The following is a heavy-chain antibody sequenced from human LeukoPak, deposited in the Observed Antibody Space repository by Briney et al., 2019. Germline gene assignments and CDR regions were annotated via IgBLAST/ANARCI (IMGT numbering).Heavy chain of an antibody. CDR3: ARGDDFSGDH. CDR2: IHPEGNEK. Sequence: GGSLRLSCLVSGFTFSKFWMSWVRQAPGRGLEWVANIHPEGNEKYHVESVKGRFTISRDNAKNLLFLQMNGLRVEDTAVYYCARGDDFSGDHWGQGTPVTVSS. CDR1: GFTFSKFW. J-gene: IGHJ4*02. D-gene: IGHD1-1*01. V-gene: IGHV3-7*04.